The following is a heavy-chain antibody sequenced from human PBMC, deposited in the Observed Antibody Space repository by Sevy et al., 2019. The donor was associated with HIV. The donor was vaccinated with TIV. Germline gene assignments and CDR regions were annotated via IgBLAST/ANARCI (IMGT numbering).Heavy chain of an antibody. J-gene: IGHJ4*02. CDR1: GXTFSSYS. CDR2: ISXSSSTI. CDR3: ARDSPIXXXEXXXXX. Sequence: LSLTCAASGXTFSSYSMXWVRQAPGKGLEWVSXISXSSSTIYYADFVKGRFTISRDNAKNSLYLQMNSLRDEDTAVYYCARDSPIXXXEXXXXXXGQGTLVTVSS. V-gene: IGHV3-48*02. D-gene: IGHD3-10*01.